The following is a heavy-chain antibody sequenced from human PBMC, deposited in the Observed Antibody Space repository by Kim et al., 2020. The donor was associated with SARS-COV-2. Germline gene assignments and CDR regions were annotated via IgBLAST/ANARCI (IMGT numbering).Heavy chain of an antibody. CDR3: ARDRDYDFWSGFDY. V-gene: IGHV4-34*01. D-gene: IGHD3-3*01. J-gene: IGHJ4*02. Sequence: NPSLKSRVTITVDTSKNQFSLKLSSVTAADTAVYYCARDRDYDFWSGFDYWGQGTLVTVSS.